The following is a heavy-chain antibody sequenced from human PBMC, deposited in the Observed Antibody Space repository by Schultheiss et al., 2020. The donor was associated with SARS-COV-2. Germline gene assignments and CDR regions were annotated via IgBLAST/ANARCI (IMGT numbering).Heavy chain of an antibody. Sequence: ASVKVSCKASGYTFTGYYMHWVRQAPGQGLEWMGWINPNSGGTNYAQKFQGRGTMTRDTSISTAYMELSSLRSEDTAVYYCARDHVRDSGYGHNWFDPWGQGTLVTVSS. CDR1: GYTFTGYY. CDR2: INPNSGGT. D-gene: IGHD5-12*01. V-gene: IGHV1-2*02. CDR3: ARDHVRDSGYGHNWFDP. J-gene: IGHJ5*02.